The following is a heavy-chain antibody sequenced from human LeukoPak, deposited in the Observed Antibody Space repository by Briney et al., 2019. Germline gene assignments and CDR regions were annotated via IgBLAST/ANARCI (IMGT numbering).Heavy chain of an antibody. CDR3: ARYRYSSGWINWFDP. J-gene: IGHJ5*02. D-gene: IGHD6-19*01. V-gene: IGHV4-39*01. CDR1: GGSISSGGYY. CDR2: IYYSGST. Sequence: SETLSLTCTVSGGSISSGGYYWSWIRQHPGKGLEWIGSIYYSGSTYYNPSLKSRVTISVDTSKNQFSLKLSSVTAADTAVYYCARYRYSSGWINWFDPWGQGTLVTVSS.